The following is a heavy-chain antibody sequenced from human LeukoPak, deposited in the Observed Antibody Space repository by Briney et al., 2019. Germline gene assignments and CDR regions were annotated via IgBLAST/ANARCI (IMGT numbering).Heavy chain of an antibody. CDR3: ARGPYSSNWYVDY. V-gene: IGHV3-48*03. Sequence: GGTLRLSCAASGFTLSSYEMNWVRLAPGKGLEWISYISRTSTSIYYADSVKGRFTISRDSAKNSLYLQMNSLRAEDTAVYYCARGPYSSNWYVDYWGQGTLVTVA. D-gene: IGHD6-13*01. J-gene: IGHJ4*02. CDR1: GFTLSSYE. CDR2: ISRTSTSI.